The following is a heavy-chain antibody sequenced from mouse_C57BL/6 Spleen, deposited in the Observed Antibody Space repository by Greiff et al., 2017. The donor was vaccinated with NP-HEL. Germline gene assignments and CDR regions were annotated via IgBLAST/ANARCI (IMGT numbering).Heavy chain of an antibody. V-gene: IGHV1-61*01. Sequence: QVQLQQPGAELVRPGSSVKLSCKASGYTFTSYWMDWVKQRPGQGLEWIGNIYPSDSETHYNQKFKDKATLTVDKSSSTAYMQLSSLTSEDSAVYYCARGTYGSSYEHFDVWGTGTTVTVSS. J-gene: IGHJ1*03. D-gene: IGHD1-1*01. CDR1: GYTFTSYW. CDR3: ARGTYGSSYEHFDV. CDR2: IYPSDSET.